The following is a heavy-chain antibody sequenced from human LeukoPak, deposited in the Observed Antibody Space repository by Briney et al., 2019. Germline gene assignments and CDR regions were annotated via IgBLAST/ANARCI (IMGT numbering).Heavy chain of an antibody. V-gene: IGHV3-48*03. Sequence: GGSLRLSCAASGFTLSSYTMNWVRQAPGKGLEWISYISSGGSTIYYADSVKGRFTISRDNAKNSLYLQMNSLRAGDTALYYCVRKIDFWGQGTLVTVSS. CDR1: GFTLSSYT. CDR3: VRKIDF. CDR2: ISSGGSTI. J-gene: IGHJ4*02.